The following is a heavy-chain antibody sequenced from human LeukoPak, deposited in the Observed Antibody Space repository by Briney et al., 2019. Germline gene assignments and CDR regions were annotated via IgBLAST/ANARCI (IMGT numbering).Heavy chain of an antibody. Sequence: ASVKVSCKASGYTFTGYYMHWVRQAPGQGLEWMGQINPNSGGTNYAQKFQGRVTMTRDTSISTAYMELSRLRSDDTAVYYCARVRAAAGLPYYFDYWGQGTLVIVSS. CDR1: GYTFTGYY. J-gene: IGHJ4*02. CDR2: INPNSGGT. CDR3: ARVRAAAGLPYYFDY. D-gene: IGHD6-13*01. V-gene: IGHV1-2*06.